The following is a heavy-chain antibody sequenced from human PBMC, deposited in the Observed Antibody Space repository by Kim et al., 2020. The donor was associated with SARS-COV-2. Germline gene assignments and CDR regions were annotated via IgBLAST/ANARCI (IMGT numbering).Heavy chain of an antibody. CDR2: IYSGGSST. Sequence: GGSLRLSCAASGFTFSSYAMSWVRQAPGKGLEWVSVIYSGGSSTYYADSVKGRFTISRDNSKNTLYLQMNSLRAEDTAVYYCANGGGYCSGGSCYYYYGMDVWGQGTTVTVSS. V-gene: IGHV3-23*03. D-gene: IGHD2-15*01. CDR1: GFTFSSYA. CDR3: ANGGGYCSGGSCYYYYGMDV. J-gene: IGHJ6*02.